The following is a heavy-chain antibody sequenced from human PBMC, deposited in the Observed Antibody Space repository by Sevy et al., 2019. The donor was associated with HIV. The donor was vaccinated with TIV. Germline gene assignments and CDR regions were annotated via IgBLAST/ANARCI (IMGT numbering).Heavy chain of an antibody. Sequence: GGSLRLSCAASGFTFNIYSMNWVRQAPGKGLEWVSSISSSSNYIYYADSVKGRFTISRDNAKNSLYLQMNSLRAEDTAVYYCARGLLWFGELLSSAFDIWGQGTMVTDSS. CDR2: ISSSSNYI. D-gene: IGHD3-10*01. CDR3: ARGLLWFGELLSSAFDI. CDR1: GFTFNIYS. J-gene: IGHJ3*02. V-gene: IGHV3-21*01.